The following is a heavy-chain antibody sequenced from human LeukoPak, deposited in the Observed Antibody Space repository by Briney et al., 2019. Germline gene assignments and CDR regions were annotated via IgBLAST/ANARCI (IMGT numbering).Heavy chain of an antibody. CDR3: VRTPPNWGFDY. J-gene: IGHJ4*02. Sequence: ASVKVSCKASGYTFTSHDINWVRQATGQGLEWMGWMSPNGGDTGYAQKFQGRVTMTSDSSISTAYMELSSLRSEDTAIYYCVRTPPNWGFDYWGQGTLVTVSS. CDR1: GYTFTSHD. D-gene: IGHD7-27*01. V-gene: IGHV1-8*01. CDR2: MSPNGGDT.